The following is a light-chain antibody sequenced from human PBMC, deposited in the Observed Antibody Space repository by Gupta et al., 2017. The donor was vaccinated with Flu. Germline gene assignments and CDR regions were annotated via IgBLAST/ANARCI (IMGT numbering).Light chain of an antibody. CDR2: EVS. J-gene: IGLJ1*01. V-gene: IGLV2-8*01. CDR3: SSYAPGNNYF. CDR1: SSDVGGFNY. Sequence: SVTISCTGSSSDVGGFNYVSWYQQQPGKAPKLMSYEVSKRPSGVPDRFAGYKSGNTASLTVSGLQAEDEADYFCSSYAPGNNYFFGTGTKVTVL.